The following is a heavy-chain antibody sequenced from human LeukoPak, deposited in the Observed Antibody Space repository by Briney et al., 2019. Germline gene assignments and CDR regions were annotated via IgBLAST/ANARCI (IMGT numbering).Heavy chain of an antibody. D-gene: IGHD1-14*01. CDR2: IYYSGST. CDR3: ARVTPITH. V-gene: IGHV4-39*07. J-gene: IGHJ4*02. Sequence: SETLSPTCTVSGGSISSSSYYWGWIRQPPGKGLEWIGSIYYSGSTYYNPSLKSRVTISVDTSKNQFSLKLSSVTAADTAVYYCARVTPITHWGQGTLATVSS. CDR1: GGSISSSSYY.